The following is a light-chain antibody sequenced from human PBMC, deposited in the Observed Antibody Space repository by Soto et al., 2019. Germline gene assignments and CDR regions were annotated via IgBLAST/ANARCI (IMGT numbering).Light chain of an antibody. V-gene: IGKV3-20*01. Sequence: EIVLTQSPGTLSLSPGERVTVSCRASQSVNSSYLAWYQQRPGQAPRLLIFAASSRASGVPDRFSGGGSGTDFTLTISRLEPEDVAVYYCQQYGRSLPKYTFGQGTKLEIK. CDR1: QSVNSSY. J-gene: IGKJ2*01. CDR2: AAS. CDR3: QQYGRSLPKYT.